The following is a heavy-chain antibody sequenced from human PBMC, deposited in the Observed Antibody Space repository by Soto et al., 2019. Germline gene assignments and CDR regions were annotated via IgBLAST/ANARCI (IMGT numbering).Heavy chain of an antibody. V-gene: IGHV1-2*02. Sequence: QVQLVQSGAEVKKPGASVKVSCKASGYTFTGYYMHWVRQAPGQGLEWMGWINPNSGGTNYAQKFQGGVTMTRDTSISTAYMELSRLRSDDTAVYYCARDRGGYCSGGSCYARTFDYWGQGTLVTVSS. J-gene: IGHJ4*02. CDR1: GYTFTGYY. CDR3: ARDRGGYCSGGSCYARTFDY. D-gene: IGHD2-15*01. CDR2: INPNSGGT.